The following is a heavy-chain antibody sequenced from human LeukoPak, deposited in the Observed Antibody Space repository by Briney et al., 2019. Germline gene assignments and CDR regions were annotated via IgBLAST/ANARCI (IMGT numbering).Heavy chain of an antibody. CDR2: INHSGST. J-gene: IGHJ6*03. CDR3: ARHLKGPGSSYYYYMDV. Sequence: PSETLSLTCAVYGGSFSGYYWSWIRQPPGKGLEWIGEINHSGSTNYNPSLKSRVTISVDTSKNQFSLKLSSVTAADTAVYYCARHLKGPGSSYYYYMDVWGKGTTVTISS. D-gene: IGHD3-10*01. V-gene: IGHV4-34*01. CDR1: GGSFSGYY.